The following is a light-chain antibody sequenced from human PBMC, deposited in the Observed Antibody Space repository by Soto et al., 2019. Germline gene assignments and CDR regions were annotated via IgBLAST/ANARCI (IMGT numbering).Light chain of an antibody. V-gene: IGKV3-15*01. Sequence: EIVMTQSPATLSVSPGERATLSCRASQSVSSNLAWYQQKPGQAPRLLIYGASTRAAGIPGRFSGSGSGTEFTLIISSLQSEDFAIYYCQQYNNWPPWTFGQGTKVDIK. J-gene: IGKJ1*01. CDR1: QSVSSN. CDR2: GAS. CDR3: QQYNNWPPWT.